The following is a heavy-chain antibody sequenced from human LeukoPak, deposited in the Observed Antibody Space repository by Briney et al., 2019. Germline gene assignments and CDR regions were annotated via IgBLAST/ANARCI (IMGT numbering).Heavy chain of an antibody. CDR1: GFTFSSYG. CDR2: ISFDGYNE. D-gene: IGHD3-10*01. Sequence: GTSLRLSCAASGFTFSSYGLHWVRQAPGKGLEWVAVISFDGYNEYYTDSVKGRFTISRDISKNTLFLHMNSLRAEDTAVYYCARGSRGVITTGYFDYWGQGTLVTVSS. CDR3: ARGSRGVITTGYFDY. J-gene: IGHJ4*02. V-gene: IGHV3-30*03.